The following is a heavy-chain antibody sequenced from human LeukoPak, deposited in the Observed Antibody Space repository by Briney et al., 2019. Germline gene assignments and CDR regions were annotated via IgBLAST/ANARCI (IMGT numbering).Heavy chain of an antibody. Sequence: GESLKISCKGSGYSFTSYWIVWVRQLPGKGLEWMGIIYPGDSDTRYSPSFQGQVTISADKSISTAYLQWSSLKALDTAMYYCARRSSGWYYHFDYWGQGTLVTVSS. CDR2: IYPGDSDT. D-gene: IGHD6-19*01. CDR1: GYSFTSYW. CDR3: ARRSSGWYYHFDY. J-gene: IGHJ4*02. V-gene: IGHV5-51*03.